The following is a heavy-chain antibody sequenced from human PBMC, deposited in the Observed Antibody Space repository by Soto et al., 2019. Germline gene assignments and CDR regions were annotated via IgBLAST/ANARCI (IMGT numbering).Heavy chain of an antibody. D-gene: IGHD3-10*01. Sequence: GSLRLSCAASGFTFSSYWMSWVRQAPGKGLEWVANIKQDGSEKYYVDSVKGRFTISRDNAKNSLYLQMNSLRAEDTAVYYCARGKRTMVRGVIIYMDVWGKGTTVTVSS. CDR2: IKQDGSEK. J-gene: IGHJ6*03. CDR1: GFTFSSYW. V-gene: IGHV3-7*01. CDR3: ARGKRTMVRGVIIYMDV.